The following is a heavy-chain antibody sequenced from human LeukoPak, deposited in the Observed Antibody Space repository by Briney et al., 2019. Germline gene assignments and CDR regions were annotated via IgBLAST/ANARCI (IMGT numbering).Heavy chain of an antibody. D-gene: IGHD5-18*01. Sequence: ASVKVSCKASGYTFTSYYMHWVRQAPGQGLEWMGIINPSGGSTSYAQKFQGRVTMTRDTSISTAYMELSRLRSDDTAVYYCARLGIRGYSYGHLFDYWGQGTLVTVSS. CDR3: ARLGIRGYSYGHLFDY. CDR2: INPSGGST. J-gene: IGHJ4*02. CDR1: GYTFTSYY. V-gene: IGHV1-46*01.